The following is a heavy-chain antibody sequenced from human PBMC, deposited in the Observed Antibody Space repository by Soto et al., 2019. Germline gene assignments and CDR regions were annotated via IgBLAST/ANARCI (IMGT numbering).Heavy chain of an antibody. D-gene: IGHD4-17*01. CDR2: INNSGSTK. Sequence: PGESLTLSCAASGFTFSDSYISWIRPPPGKGLEWVACINNSGSTKYNADSVKGGFTISSDNAKNSLYLQMNRLRAEDTAVYYCASNYGDTDYYYYGMDGWGQGTTVTVSS. CDR3: ASNYGDTDYYYYGMDG. J-gene: IGHJ6*02. CDR1: GFTFSDSY. V-gene: IGHV3-11*01.